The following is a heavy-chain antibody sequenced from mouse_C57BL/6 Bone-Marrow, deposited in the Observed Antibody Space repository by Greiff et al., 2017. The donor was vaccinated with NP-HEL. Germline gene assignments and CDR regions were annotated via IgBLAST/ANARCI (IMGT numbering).Heavy chain of an antibody. D-gene: IGHD1-1*01. CDR2: ISSGGSYT. CDR3: ARQYGSSSWFAY. Sequence: EVKVVESGGDLVKPGGSLKLSCAASGFTFSSYGMSWVRQTPDKRLEWVATISSGGSYTYYPDSVKGRFTISRDNAKNTLYLQMSSLKSEDTAMYYCARQYGSSSWFAYWGQGTLVTVSA. J-gene: IGHJ3*01. CDR1: GFTFSSYG. V-gene: IGHV5-6*01.